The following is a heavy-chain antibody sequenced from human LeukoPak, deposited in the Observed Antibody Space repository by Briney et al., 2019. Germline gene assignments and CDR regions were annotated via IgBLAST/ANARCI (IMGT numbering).Heavy chain of an antibody. CDR3: ARAKQQPPPGYYYYYMDV. CDR1: GGTFSRYA. Sequence: SVKVSCKASGGTFSRYAISWVRQAPGQGLEWMGGIIPIFGTANYAQKFQGRVTITTDESTSTAYMELSSLRSEDTAVYYCARAKQQPPPGYYYYYMDVWGKGTTVTVSS. CDR2: IIPIFGTA. D-gene: IGHD6-13*01. V-gene: IGHV1-69*05. J-gene: IGHJ6*03.